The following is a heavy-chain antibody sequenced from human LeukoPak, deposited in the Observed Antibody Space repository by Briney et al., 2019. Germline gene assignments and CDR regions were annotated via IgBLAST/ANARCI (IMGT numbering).Heavy chain of an antibody. CDR3: ARHPQTYYFDY. J-gene: IGHJ4*02. Sequence: SETLSLTCTVSGGSISSSSYYWGWIRQPPGKGLEWIGSIYYSGSTYYNSSLKSRVTISVDTSKNQFSLKLSSVTAADTAVYYCARHPQTYYFDYWGQGTLVTVSS. CDR2: IYYSGST. CDR1: GGSISSSSYY. V-gene: IGHV4-39*01.